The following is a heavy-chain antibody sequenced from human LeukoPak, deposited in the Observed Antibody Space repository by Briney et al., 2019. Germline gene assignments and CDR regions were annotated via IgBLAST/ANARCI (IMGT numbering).Heavy chain of an antibody. V-gene: IGHV1-2*02. CDR2: INPNSGGT. J-gene: IGHJ4*02. Sequence: ASVKVSCKASGYTFTGYYMHWVRQAPGQGLKWMGWINPNSGGTNYAQKFQGRVTMTRDTSISTAYMELSRLRSDDTAVYYCARARGVYRPLGYFDYWGQGTLVTVSS. CDR1: GYTFTGYY. D-gene: IGHD6-13*01. CDR3: ARARGVYRPLGYFDY.